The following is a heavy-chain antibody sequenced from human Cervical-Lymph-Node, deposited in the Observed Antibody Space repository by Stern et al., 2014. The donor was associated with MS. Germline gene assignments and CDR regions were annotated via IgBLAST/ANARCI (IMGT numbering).Heavy chain of an antibody. V-gene: IGHV4-31*03. CDR3: ARDVGIAVTGAYYYYGMDV. J-gene: IGHJ6*02. CDR1: GGSISSGGYY. CDR2: IYYSGST. D-gene: IGHD6-19*01. Sequence: QVQLQESGPGLVKHTQTLSLTCSVSGGSISSGGYYWSWIRQHPGKGLEWIGYIYYSGSTYYNPSLKSRVTISVDTSENQFSLKLSSVTAADTAVYYCARDVGIAVTGAYYYYGMDVWGQGTTVTVSS.